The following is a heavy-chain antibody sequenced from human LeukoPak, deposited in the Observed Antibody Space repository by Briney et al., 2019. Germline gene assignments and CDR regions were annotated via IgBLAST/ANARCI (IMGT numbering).Heavy chain of an antibody. Sequence: GASVKVSCKASGGTFSSYAVSWVRQAHGQGLEWMGGIIPIFGTANYAQKFQGRVTITADESTSTAYMELSSLRSEDTAVYYCARADSSSWYTPHWGQGTLVTVSS. CDR1: GGTFSSYA. CDR2: IIPIFGTA. V-gene: IGHV1-69*13. CDR3: ARADSSSWYTPH. J-gene: IGHJ4*02. D-gene: IGHD6-13*01.